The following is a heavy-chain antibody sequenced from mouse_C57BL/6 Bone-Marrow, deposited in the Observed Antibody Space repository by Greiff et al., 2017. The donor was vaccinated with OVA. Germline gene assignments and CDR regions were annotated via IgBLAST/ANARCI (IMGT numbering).Heavy chain of an antibody. CDR3: AREGPTTVVATRYFDV. Sequence: EVMLVESGGGLVQPGGSLKLSCAASGFTFSDYYMYWVRQTPEKRLEWVAYISNGGGSTYYPDTVKGRFTISRDNAKNTLYLQMSRLKSEDTDMYYCAREGPTTVVATRYFDVWGTGTTVTVSS. CDR2: ISNGGGST. D-gene: IGHD1-1*01. V-gene: IGHV5-12*01. CDR1: GFTFSDYY. J-gene: IGHJ1*03.